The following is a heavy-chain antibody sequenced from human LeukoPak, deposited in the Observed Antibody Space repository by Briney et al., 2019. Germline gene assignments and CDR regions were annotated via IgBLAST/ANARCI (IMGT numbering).Heavy chain of an antibody. D-gene: IGHD3-10*01. CDR1: GFTVSHNY. CDR3: ARDRYYYGSGSPILGY. Sequence: PGGSLRLSCAASGFTVSHNYMSWVRQAPGKGLEWVSVIYSGRSTYYADSVKGRFTISRDNAKNSLYLQMNSLRAEDTAVYYCARDRYYYGSGSPILGYWGQGTLVTVSS. J-gene: IGHJ4*02. CDR2: IYSGRST. V-gene: IGHV3-53*01.